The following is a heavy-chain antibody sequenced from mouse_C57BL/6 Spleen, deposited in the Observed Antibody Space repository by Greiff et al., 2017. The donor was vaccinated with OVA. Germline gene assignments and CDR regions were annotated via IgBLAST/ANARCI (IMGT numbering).Heavy chain of an antibody. Sequence: EVMLVESGGGLVKPGGSLKLSCAASGFTFSDYGMHWVRQAPEKGLEWVAYISSGSSTIYYADTVKGRFTISRDNAKNTLFLQMTSLRSEDTAMYYCARNWANYAMDYWGQGTSVTVSS. V-gene: IGHV5-17*01. J-gene: IGHJ4*01. CDR2: ISSGSSTI. D-gene: IGHD4-1*01. CDR1: GFTFSDYG. CDR3: ARNWANYAMDY.